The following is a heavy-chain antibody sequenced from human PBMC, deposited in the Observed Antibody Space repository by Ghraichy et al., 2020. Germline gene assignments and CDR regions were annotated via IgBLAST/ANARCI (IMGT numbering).Heavy chain of an antibody. J-gene: IGHJ3*02. CDR2: ISAYNGNI. V-gene: IGHV1-18*04. CDR3: ARVVGYPGAFDI. CDR1: GYTFSSYG. Sequence: ASVKVSCKASGYTFSSYGISWVRQAPGQGLEWMGWISAYNGNINYAQKLQGRVAMTTDTSTNTASMELRSLKSDDTALYFCARVVGYPGAFDIWGQGTMVIVSS. D-gene: IGHD2-15*01.